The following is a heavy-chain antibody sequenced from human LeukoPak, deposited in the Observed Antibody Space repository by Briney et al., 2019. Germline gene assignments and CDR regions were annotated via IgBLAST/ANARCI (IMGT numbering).Heavy chain of an antibody. D-gene: IGHD4-23*01. CDR3: ASRGTTVVALVN. V-gene: IGHV1-2*06. CDR2: INPNSGGT. CDR1: GYTFTGYY. Sequence: ASVTVSCTASGYTFTGYYMHWVRQAPGQGLEWMGRINPNSGGTNYAQKFQGRVTMTRDTSISTAYMELSRLRSDDTAVYYCASRGTTVVALVNWGQGTLVTVSS. J-gene: IGHJ4*02.